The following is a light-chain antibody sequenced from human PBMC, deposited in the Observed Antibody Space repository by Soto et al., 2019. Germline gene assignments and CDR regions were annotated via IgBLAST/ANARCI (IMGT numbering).Light chain of an antibody. CDR1: RSISKN. V-gene: IGKV3-15*01. J-gene: IGKJ3*01. Sequence: EIVMTQSPASLSVSPGERATLSCRASRSISKNLAWYQQKPGQSPRFLIYDASTRATGIPARFSGSGSGTDFTQTISSLQSEDSATYYCQQYVDWPGVTSGPETKVEIK. CDR2: DAS. CDR3: QQYVDWPGVT.